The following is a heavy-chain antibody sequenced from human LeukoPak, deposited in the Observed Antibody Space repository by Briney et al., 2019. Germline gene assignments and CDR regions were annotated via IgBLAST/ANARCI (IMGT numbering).Heavy chain of an antibody. V-gene: IGHV4-34*01. J-gene: IGHJ4*02. Sequence: SETLSLTCAVYGGSFSGYYWSWIRQPPGKGLEWIGEINHSGSTNYNPSLKSRVTISVDTSKNQFSLKLSSVTAADTAVYYCARARMDIAMVLLDYWGQGTLVTVSS. CDR2: INHSGST. CDR3: ARARMDIAMVLLDY. CDR1: GGSFSGYY. D-gene: IGHD5-18*01.